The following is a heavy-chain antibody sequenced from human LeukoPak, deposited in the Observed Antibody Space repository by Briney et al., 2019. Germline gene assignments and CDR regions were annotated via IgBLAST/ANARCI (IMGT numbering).Heavy chain of an antibody. Sequence: ETLSLTCAVYGGSFSGYYWSWIRQPAGKGLEWIGRISSSGSTNYNPSLKSRVTISVDTSKNQFSLKLSSVTAADTAVYYCARGGYRYAHDYYYMAVWGKGTTVTISS. CDR2: ISSSGST. D-gene: IGHD5-18*01. J-gene: IGHJ6*03. CDR3: ARGGYRYAHDYYYMAV. CDR1: GGSFSGYY. V-gene: IGHV4-59*10.